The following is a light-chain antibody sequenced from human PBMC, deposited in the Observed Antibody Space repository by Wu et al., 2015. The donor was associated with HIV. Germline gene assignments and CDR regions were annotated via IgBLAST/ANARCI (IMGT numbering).Light chain of an antibody. CDR3: LQDYSLPYT. V-gene: IGKV1-6*02. Sequence: EMTQSPLSLSASVGDRVTIVCRASQAISTHVGWYQEQRGKAPKLLIFAASTSQGGVTSKFSGAGSGTEFTLTINNLQPEDVATYYCLQDYSLPYTFGPGTK. J-gene: IGKJ2*01. CDR1: QAISTH. CDR2: AAS.